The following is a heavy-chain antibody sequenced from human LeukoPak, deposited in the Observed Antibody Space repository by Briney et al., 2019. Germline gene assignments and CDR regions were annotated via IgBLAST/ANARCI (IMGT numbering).Heavy chain of an antibody. CDR3: ARAPITSPFYFDY. Sequence: GGSLRLSCTASGFAFDEHGMSWVRQVPGKGLEWVSGNNWSGGSTGYADPLRGRFTISRDNAKNSLYLQMDSLRAEDTALYYCARAPITSPFYFDYWGQGTLVTVSS. CDR2: NNWSGGST. V-gene: IGHV3-20*04. D-gene: IGHD2-2*01. CDR1: GFAFDEHG. J-gene: IGHJ4*02.